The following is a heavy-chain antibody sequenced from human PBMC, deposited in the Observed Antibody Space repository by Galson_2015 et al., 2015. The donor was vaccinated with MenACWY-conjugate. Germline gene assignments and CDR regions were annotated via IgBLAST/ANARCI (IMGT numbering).Heavy chain of an antibody. CDR2: IYPGDSDI. CDR3: GRQCGDYAFDY. J-gene: IGHJ4*02. Sequence: QSGAEVKKPGESLKISCTGSEYTFTNYWIGWVRQMPGKGLEWMGIIYPGDSDIRYSPSFQGQVTFSADKSISTAYLQWSSLKASDSAMYFCGRQCGDYAFDYSGQGTLVTVSS. CDR1: EYTFTNYW. V-gene: IGHV5-51*01. D-gene: IGHD4-17*01.